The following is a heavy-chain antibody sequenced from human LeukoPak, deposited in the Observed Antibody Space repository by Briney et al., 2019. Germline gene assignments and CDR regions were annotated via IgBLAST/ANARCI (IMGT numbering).Heavy chain of an antibody. CDR1: GGSMNSGGYY. CDR3: ARTSYCTGGSCFFDY. V-gene: IGHV4-31*03. CDR2: IDYSGST. D-gene: IGHD2-15*01. Sequence: SETLSLTCTVSGGSMNSGGYYWTWIRQYPGKGLEWIEYIDYSGSTYYKASLKSRITISVDTSKKQFSLKLSAVTAADAAVYYCARTSYCTGGSCFFDYWGQGTLVTVSS. J-gene: IGHJ4*02.